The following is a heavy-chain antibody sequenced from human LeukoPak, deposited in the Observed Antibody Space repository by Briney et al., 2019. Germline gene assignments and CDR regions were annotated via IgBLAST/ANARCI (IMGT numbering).Heavy chain of an antibody. CDR2: IYYSGST. J-gene: IGHJ4*02. V-gene: IGHV4-39*07. D-gene: IGHD3-22*01. Sequence: SETLSLTCTVSGGSISSSSYYWGWIRQPPGKGLEWIGSIYYSGSTYYNPSLKSRVTISVDTSKNQFSLKLSSVTAADTAVYYCARVNGLDVTMIVVLDYLGQGTLVTVSS. CDR3: ARVNGLDVTMIVVLDY. CDR1: GGSISSSSYY.